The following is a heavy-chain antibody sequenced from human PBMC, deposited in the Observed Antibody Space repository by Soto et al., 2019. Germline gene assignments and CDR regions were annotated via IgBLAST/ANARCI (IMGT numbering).Heavy chain of an antibody. Sequence: ASVKVSCKASGYTFSSYAMHWVRQAPGQRLEWMGWINAGYGNTKSSQKFQDRVTISRDTSASTAYMELTSLRSEDTAVYYCARDTGDGTFDFWGQGTLVTAPQ. J-gene: IGHJ4*02. V-gene: IGHV1-3*01. CDR3: ARDTGDGTFDF. CDR1: GYTFSSYA. D-gene: IGHD7-27*01. CDR2: INAGYGNT.